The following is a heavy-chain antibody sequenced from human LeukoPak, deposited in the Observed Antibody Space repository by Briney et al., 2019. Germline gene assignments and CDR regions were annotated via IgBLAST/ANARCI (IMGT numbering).Heavy chain of an antibody. CDR3: ARGFGGRRPNWGFDY. CDR2: INHSGNT. Sequence: SETLSLTCAVYGGSFSGYYWSWIRQPPGKGLEWIGEINHSGNTNYNPSLKSRVTISVDTSKNQFSLKLSSVTAADTAVYYCARGFGGRRPNWGFDYWGQGTLVTVSS. CDR1: GGSFSGYY. D-gene: IGHD7-27*01. V-gene: IGHV4-34*01. J-gene: IGHJ4*02.